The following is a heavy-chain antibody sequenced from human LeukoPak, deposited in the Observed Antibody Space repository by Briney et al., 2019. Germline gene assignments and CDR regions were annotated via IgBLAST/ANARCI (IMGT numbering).Heavy chain of an antibody. D-gene: IGHD2-15*01. CDR3: ASYLGYCSGGSCPKEISSFDY. CDR2: IIPIFGTA. J-gene: IGHJ4*02. Sequence: SVKVSCKASGGTFSSYAISWMRQAPGQGLEWMGGIIPIFGTANYAQKFQGRVTITADESTSTAYMELSSLRSEDTAVYYCASYLGYCSGGSCPKEISSFDYWGQGTLVTVSS. CDR1: GGTFSSYA. V-gene: IGHV1-69*01.